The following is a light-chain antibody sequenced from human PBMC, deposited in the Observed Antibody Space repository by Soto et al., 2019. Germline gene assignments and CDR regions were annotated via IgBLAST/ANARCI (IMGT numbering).Light chain of an antibody. CDR2: GAS. V-gene: IGKV3-20*01. CDR1: QSVPSNY. J-gene: IGKJ1*01. Sequence: EIVLTQSPGTLSLSPGERATLSCRASQSVPSNYLAWYQQKPGQAPRLLIFGASNRATGIPDKFSASGSGTDFTLTIRRLEPDDFAVYYCQRYGGPSWTFGQGTRVEIK. CDR3: QRYGGPSWT.